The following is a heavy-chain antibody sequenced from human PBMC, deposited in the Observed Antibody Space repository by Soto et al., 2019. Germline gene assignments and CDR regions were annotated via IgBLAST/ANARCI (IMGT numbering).Heavy chain of an antibody. CDR2: IYYSGYT. CDR3: ARVNDYCVDFDY. V-gene: IGHV4-39*01. J-gene: IGHJ4*02. D-gene: IGHD4-17*01. Sequence: PSETLSLTCSVSGCSISSITYYWGWIRQPPGKGLEWIGTIYYSGYTYNNPSLKSRVTISVDTSKNQFSLKLSSVTAADTAVYYCARVNDYCVDFDYWGQGTLVTVSS. CDR1: GCSISSITYY.